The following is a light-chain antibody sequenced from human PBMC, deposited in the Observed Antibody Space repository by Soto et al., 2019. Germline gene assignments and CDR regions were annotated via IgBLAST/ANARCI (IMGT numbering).Light chain of an antibody. CDR1: QSVSSN. V-gene: IGKV3-15*01. CDR2: GAS. Sequence: EIVMTQSPATLSVSPGERATLSCRASQSVSSNLAWYQQKPGQAPRLLIYGASTRATGIPARFSGSGSGTEFTLTISSLQSEDFAVYYCQQYNNWYTFAQGTKVDIK. CDR3: QQYNNWYT. J-gene: IGKJ2*01.